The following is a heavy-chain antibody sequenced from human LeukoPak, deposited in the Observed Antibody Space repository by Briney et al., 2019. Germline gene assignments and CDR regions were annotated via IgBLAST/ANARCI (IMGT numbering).Heavy chain of an antibody. J-gene: IGHJ4*02. D-gene: IGHD3-10*01. V-gene: IGHV1-46*01. CDR3: AYSYYYGSGSTRSLDY. CDR2: INPSGGST. Sequence: ASVKVSCKASGYTFTSYYMHWVRQAPGQGLEWMGIINPSGGSTSYAQKFQGRVTMTRDMSTSTVYMELSSLRSEDTAVYYCAYSYYYGSGSTRSLDYWGQGTLVTVSS. CDR1: GYTFTSYY.